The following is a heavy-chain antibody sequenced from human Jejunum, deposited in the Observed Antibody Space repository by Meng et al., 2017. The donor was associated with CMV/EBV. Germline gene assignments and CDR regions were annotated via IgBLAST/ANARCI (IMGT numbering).Heavy chain of an antibody. Sequence: GFTFSSYGMDWGRQVPGKGLEWVAVIWYDGSNKYYADSVKGRFTISRDNSKNTLYLQMNSLRAEDTAVYYCAKDGPSSYYYYGMDVWGQGTTVTVSS. J-gene: IGHJ6*02. V-gene: IGHV3-33*06. CDR1: GFTFSSYG. CDR3: AKDGPSSYYYYGMDV. CDR2: IWYDGSNK.